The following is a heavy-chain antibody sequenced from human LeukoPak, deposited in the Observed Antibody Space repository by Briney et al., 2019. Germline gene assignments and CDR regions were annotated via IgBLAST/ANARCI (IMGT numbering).Heavy chain of an antibody. V-gene: IGHV1-2*02. J-gene: IGHJ3*02. CDR1: GYTFTDYY. CDR3: ARLTRQGRAFDI. D-gene: IGHD3-10*01. CDR2: INPNSGGT. Sequence: ASVTVSFTASGYTFTDYYMNWVRQAPGQGLEWMGWINPNSGGTNYAQKFQGRVTMTRDTSISTAYMELSRLRSDDTAVYYCARLTRQGRAFDIWGQGTMVTVSS.